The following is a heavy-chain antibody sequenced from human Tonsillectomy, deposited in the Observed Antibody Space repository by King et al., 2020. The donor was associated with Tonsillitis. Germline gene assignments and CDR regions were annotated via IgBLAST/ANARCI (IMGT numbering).Heavy chain of an antibody. Sequence: VQLVESGGDLVQPGGSLRLSCAASGFTFSNYAMTWVRQAPGKGLEWVSSISGNGANTYYADPVQGRFTIPRDNSKNKVYLQLNSLRVDDTAVHYCAGSTGVSIVRGRGHYWGQEPLVTVSS. V-gene: IGHV3-23*04. CDR2: ISGNGANT. J-gene: IGHJ4*02. CDR3: AGSTGVSIVRGRGHY. CDR1: GFTFSNYA. D-gene: IGHD3-10*01.